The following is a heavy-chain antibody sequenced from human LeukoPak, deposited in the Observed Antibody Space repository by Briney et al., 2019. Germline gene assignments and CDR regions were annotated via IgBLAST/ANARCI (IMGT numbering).Heavy chain of an antibody. CDR2: IIDSGDIT. V-gene: IGHV3-23*01. D-gene: IGHD3-16*01. J-gene: IGHJ6*03. CDR1: GFTFSSYA. Sequence: GGSLRLSCEASGFTFSSYAMSWVRQAPGKGLEGVSGIIDSGDITYYANSVKGRFTISRDNSKNTLYLRMNSLRAEDTAVYYCAKLGGQEVYNYYVGVWGKGTTVAVSS. CDR3: AKLGGQEVYNYYVGV.